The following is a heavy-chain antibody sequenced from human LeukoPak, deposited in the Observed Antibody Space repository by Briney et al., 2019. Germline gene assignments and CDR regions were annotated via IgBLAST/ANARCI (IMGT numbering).Heavy chain of an antibody. J-gene: IGHJ4*02. Sequence: ASVKVSCKASGYTFTSYYIHWVRQAPGQGLEWMGIINPSGGSTNYAQKFQGRVTMTRDTSTSTVYMELSSLRSEDTAMYFCAREESGGYFDYWGQGTLVTVSS. CDR3: AREESGGYFDY. V-gene: IGHV1-46*01. D-gene: IGHD2-8*02. CDR2: INPSGGST. CDR1: GYTFTSYY.